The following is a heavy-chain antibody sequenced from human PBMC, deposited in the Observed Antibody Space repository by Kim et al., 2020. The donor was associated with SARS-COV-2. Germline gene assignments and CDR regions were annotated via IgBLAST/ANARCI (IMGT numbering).Heavy chain of an antibody. CDR1: GGSFSGYY. Sequence: SETLSLTCAVYGGSFSGYYWSWVRQPPGKGLEWIGEINHSGSTNYNPSLKSRVTISVDTSKNQFSLKLSSVTAADTAVYYCARLFGVLEWLLDHWYFDLWGRGTLVTVSS. CDR2: INHSGST. CDR3: ARLFGVLEWLLDHWYFDL. J-gene: IGHJ2*01. V-gene: IGHV4-34*01. D-gene: IGHD3-3*01.